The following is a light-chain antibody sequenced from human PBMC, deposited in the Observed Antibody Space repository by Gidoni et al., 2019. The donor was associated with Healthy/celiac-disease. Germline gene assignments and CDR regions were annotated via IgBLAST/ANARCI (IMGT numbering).Light chain of an antibody. J-gene: IGKJ1*01. CDR3: RQDYSYPLT. V-gene: IGKV1-6*01. CDR2: AAS. Sequence: AIKSSQSPSSLSASVGDRVTITCRASQGIRNDLGWYQQKPGKAPKLLIYAASSLQSGVPSRFSGSGSGTDFTLTISSLQPDDFATYYCRQDYSYPLTFGQGTKVEIK. CDR1: QGIRND.